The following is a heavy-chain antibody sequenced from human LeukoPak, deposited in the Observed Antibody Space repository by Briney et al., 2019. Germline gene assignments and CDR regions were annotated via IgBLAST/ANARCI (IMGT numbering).Heavy chain of an antibody. V-gene: IGHV4-59*01. CDR2: IYYSGST. CDR1: GGSISSYY. D-gene: IGHD3-22*01. CDR3: ARHYYDSSGYIRAFDY. J-gene: IGHJ4*02. Sequence: PSETLSLTCTVSGGSISSYYWSWIRQPPGKGLEWMGYIYYSGSTNYNPSLKSRVTISVDTSKNQFYMKLSSVTAADTATYYCARHYYDSSGYIRAFDYWGQGTLVTVSS.